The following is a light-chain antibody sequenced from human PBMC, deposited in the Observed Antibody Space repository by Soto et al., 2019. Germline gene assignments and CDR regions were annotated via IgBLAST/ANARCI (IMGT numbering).Light chain of an antibody. V-gene: IGKV3-20*01. J-gene: IGKJ1*01. CDR1: QSVSGNN. CDR3: QQYGNTLWT. CDR2: GAS. Sequence: IVLTQSPGTLSLSPGERATLSCRASQSVSGNNLVWYQQKPGQAPRLLIHGASNRATGFPDRISGSGSGTDFTLTVSILEPEDFAVYYCQQYGNTLWTFGQGNKVEIK.